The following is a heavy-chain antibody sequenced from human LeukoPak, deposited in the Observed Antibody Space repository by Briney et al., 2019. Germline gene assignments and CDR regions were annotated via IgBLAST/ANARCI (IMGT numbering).Heavy chain of an antibody. V-gene: IGHV3-7*03. Sequence: GGSLRLSCAASGLTFSSYWMSWVRQAPGKGLEWVANIKQDGSETNYVDSVKGRFTISRDNAKNSLYLQMNSLRAEDTAVYYCAKGPWLAYPYYFDYWGQGTLVTVSS. CDR2: IKQDGSET. D-gene: IGHD6-19*01. CDR3: AKGPWLAYPYYFDY. CDR1: GLTFSSYW. J-gene: IGHJ4*02.